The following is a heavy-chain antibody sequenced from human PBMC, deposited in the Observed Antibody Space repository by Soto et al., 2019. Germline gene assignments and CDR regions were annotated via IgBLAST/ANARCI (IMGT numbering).Heavy chain of an antibody. V-gene: IGHV1-69*12. D-gene: IGHD3-3*01. CDR3: ASSLIGVGVVIIDPNYWYFDL. Sequence: QVQLVQSGAEVKKPGSSVKVSCKASGGTFSSYAISWVRQAPGQGLEWMGGIIPIFGTANYAQKFQGRVTITADESTSTAYMERSSLSSAGTAVYYCASSLIGVGVVIIDPNYWYFDLWGRGTLVTVGS. J-gene: IGHJ2*01. CDR2: IIPIFGTA. CDR1: GGTFSSYA.